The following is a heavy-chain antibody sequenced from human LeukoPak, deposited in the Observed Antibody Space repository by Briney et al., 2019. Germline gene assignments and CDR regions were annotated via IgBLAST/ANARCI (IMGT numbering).Heavy chain of an antibody. J-gene: IGHJ6*03. V-gene: IGHV1-46*01. D-gene: IGHD3-3*01. Sequence: ASVKVSCKASGYTSTSYYMHWVRQAPGQGLEWMGIINPSGGSTSYAQKFQGRVTMTRDTSTSTAYMELSSLRSEDTAVYYCARDVRFLGNMDVWGKGTTVTVSS. CDR2: INPSGGST. CDR1: GYTSTSYY. CDR3: ARDVRFLGNMDV.